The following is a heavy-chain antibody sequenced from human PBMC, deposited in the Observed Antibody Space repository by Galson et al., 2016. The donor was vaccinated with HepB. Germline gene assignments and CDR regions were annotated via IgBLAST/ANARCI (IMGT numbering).Heavy chain of an antibody. CDR2: ISETGSDS. Sequence: SLRLSCAASGLTFNTYAMSWVRQAPGKGPEWVSGISETGSDSYYADSVRGRFTISRDNSKNMVYLQLNSLRAEDTALYYCASPPTYWGRGTLVTVSS. CDR1: GLTFNTYA. J-gene: IGHJ4*02. V-gene: IGHV3-23*01. CDR3: ASPPTY.